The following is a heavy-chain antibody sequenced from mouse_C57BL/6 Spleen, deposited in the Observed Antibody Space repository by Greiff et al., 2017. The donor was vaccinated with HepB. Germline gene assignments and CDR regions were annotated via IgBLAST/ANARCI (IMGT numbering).Heavy chain of an antibody. J-gene: IGHJ4*01. CDR2: IYPRSGNT. V-gene: IGHV1-81*01. D-gene: IGHD4-1*01. CDR1: GYTFTSYG. Sequence: QVQLQQSGAELARPGASVKLSCKASGYTFTSYGISWVKQRTGQGLEWIGEIYPRSGNTYYNERFKGKATLTADKSSSTAYMELRSLTSEDSAVYFCARSGHYAMDYWGQGTSVTVSS. CDR3: ARSGHYAMDY.